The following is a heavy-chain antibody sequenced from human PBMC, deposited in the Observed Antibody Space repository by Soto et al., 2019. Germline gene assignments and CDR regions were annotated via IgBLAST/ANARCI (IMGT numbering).Heavy chain of an antibody. CDR3: TQPGSAPWY. CDR1: GFSLSTNGVG. CDR2: IFWNDDK. J-gene: IGHJ4*02. D-gene: IGHD6-25*01. V-gene: IGHV2-5*01. Sequence: GSGPTLVNPTQTLTLTCTFSGFSLSTNGVGVGWIRQPPGKAPEWLALIFWNDDKRYKPSLKSRLTITKDTSKNQVVLTMTNMDPVDTGTYYCTQPGSAPWYWGQGILVTVSS.